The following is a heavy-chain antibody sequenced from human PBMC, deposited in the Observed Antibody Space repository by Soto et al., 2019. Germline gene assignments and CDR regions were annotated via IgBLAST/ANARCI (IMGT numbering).Heavy chain of an antibody. CDR3: VRDSHGDY. CDR2: IDHDGPT. CDR1: GLTFSPYW. V-gene: IGHV3-74*01. Sequence: EVQLVESGGGLVQPGGSLRLSCAGSGLTFSPYWMHWVRQAPGKWLEWVSRIDHDGPTDYADSVRGRFTISRDNAENTLYLQMNSLRPEDTAVYYCVRDSHGDYWGQGTLVTVSS. J-gene: IGHJ4*02.